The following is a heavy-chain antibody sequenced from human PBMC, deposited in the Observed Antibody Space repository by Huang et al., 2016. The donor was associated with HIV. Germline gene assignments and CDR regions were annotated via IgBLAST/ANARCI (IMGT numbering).Heavy chain of an antibody. D-gene: IGHD5-18*01. J-gene: IGHJ4*02. V-gene: IGHV4-39*01. CDR2: IYYSGST. CDR1: GGSISSSSYY. CDR3: ARHRRGYSYGYFDY. Sequence: QLQLQESGPGLVKPSETLSLTCTVSGGSISSSSYYWGWIRQPPGKGLEWIGSIYYSGSTYYTPSLKSRVTISVDTSKNQFSLKLSSVTAADTAVYYCARHRRGYSYGYFDYWGQGTLVTVSS.